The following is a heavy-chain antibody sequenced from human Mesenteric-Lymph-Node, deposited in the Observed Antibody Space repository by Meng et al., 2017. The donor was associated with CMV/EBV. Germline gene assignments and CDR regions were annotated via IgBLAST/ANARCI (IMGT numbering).Heavy chain of an antibody. CDR1: GFTFSSEW. CDR2: IKQDGSEK. D-gene: IGHD2-2*02. CDR3: ARASVLYSFFDY. J-gene: IGHJ4*02. Sequence: SCPDSGFTFSSEWMSCVRQAPGRGLEWVANIKQDGSEKYYVDSVKGRFTISRDNAKNSLYLQMNSLRGEDTSVYYCARASVLYSFFDYWGQGTLVTVSS. V-gene: IGHV3-7*01.